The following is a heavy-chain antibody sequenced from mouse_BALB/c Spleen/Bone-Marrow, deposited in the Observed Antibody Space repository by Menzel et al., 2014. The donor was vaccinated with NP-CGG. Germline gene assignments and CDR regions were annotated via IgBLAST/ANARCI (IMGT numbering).Heavy chain of an antibody. CDR2: IYPGDGDT. Sequence: QVQLQQSGPELVKPGASVKISCKASGYAFSSSWMNWVKQRPGQGLEWIGRIYPGDGDTNYNGKFKGKATLTADKSSSTAYMQLSSLTSVDSAAYFCATTGTGAYWGQGTPVTVSA. D-gene: IGHD4-1*01. CDR3: ATTGTGAY. V-gene: IGHV1-82*01. CDR1: GYAFSSSW. J-gene: IGHJ3*01.